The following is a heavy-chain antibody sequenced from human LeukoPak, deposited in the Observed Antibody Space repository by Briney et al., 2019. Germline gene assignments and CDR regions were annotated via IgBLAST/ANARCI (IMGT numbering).Heavy chain of an antibody. V-gene: IGHV1-69*13. Sequence: SVKVSXKASGYTFTGYYMHWVRQAPGQGLEWMGGIIPIFGTANYAQKFQGRVTITADESTSTAYMELSSLRSEDTAVYYCARSPRYLADYWGQGTLVTVSS. CDR1: GYTFTGYY. CDR2: IIPIFGTA. D-gene: IGHD2-15*01. J-gene: IGHJ4*02. CDR3: ARSPRYLADY.